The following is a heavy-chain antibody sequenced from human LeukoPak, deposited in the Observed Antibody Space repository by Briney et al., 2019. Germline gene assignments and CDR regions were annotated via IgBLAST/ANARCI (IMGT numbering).Heavy chain of an antibody. CDR2: IYYSGST. CDR3: AASIWRTFIDY. V-gene: IGHV4-39*07. Sequence: SETLSFTCTVSGGSISSSNYYWGWIRQPPGKGLEWIGSIYYSGSTYYNPSLKSRVTISVDTSKNQFSLKLSSVTAADTAVYFCAASIWRTFIDYWGQGSLLTVSS. J-gene: IGHJ4*02. D-gene: IGHD3-3*02. CDR1: GGSISSSNYY.